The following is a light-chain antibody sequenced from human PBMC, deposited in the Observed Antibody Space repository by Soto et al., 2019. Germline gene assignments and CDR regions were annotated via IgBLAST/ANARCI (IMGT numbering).Light chain of an antibody. V-gene: IGLV2-14*01. Sequence: QSALTQPASVSGSPGQSITISCTGTSSDVGGYNYVSWYQQHPGKAPKLIIYEVSNRPSGVSNRFSGSKSGNTASLTISGLQAEDEADYYCNSYTSKSTGVXXXGTKLXVL. CDR1: SSDVGGYNY. J-gene: IGLJ1*01. CDR2: EVS. CDR3: NSYTSKSTGV.